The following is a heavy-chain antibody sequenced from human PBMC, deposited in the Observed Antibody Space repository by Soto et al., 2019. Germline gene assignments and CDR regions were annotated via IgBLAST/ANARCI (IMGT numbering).Heavy chain of an antibody. Sequence: SETLSLTCTVSGGSISSYYWSWIRQPPGKGLEWIGYIYCSGSTKYNPSLKSRVTISVDTSKNQFSLKLSSVTAADTAVYYCARETMIELTNRFGPWGQGALVTVSS. CDR1: GGSISSYY. CDR3: ARETMIELTNRFGP. J-gene: IGHJ5*02. CDR2: IYCSGST. V-gene: IGHV4-59*01. D-gene: IGHD3-22*01.